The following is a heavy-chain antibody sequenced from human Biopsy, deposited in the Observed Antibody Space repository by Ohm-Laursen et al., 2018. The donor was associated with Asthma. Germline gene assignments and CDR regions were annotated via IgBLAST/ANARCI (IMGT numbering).Heavy chain of an antibody. D-gene: IGHD2-2*01. CDR1: GGSYSGYY. Sequence: TLSLTWPVYGGSYSGYYWSWIRQPPGKGLEWIGEINLSGSTNYNPSLKCRVTISVDTSKNQFSLKLSSVTAADTAVYYCARAGQCSSTSCYNPGWFDPRGQGTLVTVSS. CDR3: ARAGQCSSTSCYNPGWFDP. V-gene: IGHV4-34*01. CDR2: INLSGST. J-gene: IGHJ5*02.